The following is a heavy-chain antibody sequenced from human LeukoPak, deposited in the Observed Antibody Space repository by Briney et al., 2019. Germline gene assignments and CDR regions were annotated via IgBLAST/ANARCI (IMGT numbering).Heavy chain of an antibody. V-gene: IGHV3-30*04. J-gene: IGHJ4*02. D-gene: IGHD6-19*01. CDR1: GFAFSSDA. CDR2: ISYDGSNE. CDR3: ARDLVYSSGWYAGELDH. Sequence: GGSLRLSCSASGFAFSSDAMHWVRQAPGRGLEWLAVISYDGSNEDHAESVRGRFTISRNSLRPEDTAVYYCARDLVYSSGWYAGELDHWGLGTLVIVCS.